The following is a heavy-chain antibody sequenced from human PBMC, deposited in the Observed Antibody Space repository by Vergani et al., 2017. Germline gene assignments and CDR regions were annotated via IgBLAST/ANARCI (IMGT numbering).Heavy chain of an antibody. CDR2: IYYSGST. CDR1: GGSISSGDYY. J-gene: IGHJ5*02. D-gene: IGHD3-10*01. V-gene: IGHV4-30-4*01. Sequence: QVQLQESGPGLVKPSQTLSLTCTVSGGSISSGDYYWSWIRQPPGKGLEWIGYIYYSGSTYYNPSLKSRVTISVDTSKNQFSLKLSSVTAADTAVYYCASTPRYYYGSGHWFDPWGQGTLVTVSS. CDR3: ASTPRYYYGSGHWFDP.